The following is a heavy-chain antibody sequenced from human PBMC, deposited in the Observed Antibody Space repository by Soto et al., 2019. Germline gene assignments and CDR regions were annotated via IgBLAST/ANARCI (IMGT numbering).Heavy chain of an antibody. CDR2: ISGYNGDT. CDR1: GYTFTSYG. J-gene: IGHJ6*02. CDR3: AKNGHPPYYYYGMDV. D-gene: IGHD2-8*01. Sequence: ASVKVSCKASGYTFTSYGISWVRQAPGQGLEWMGWISGYNGDTSNAQNFQDRATMTIDRSTTTAYLELRSLTSDDTAVYYCAKNGHPPYYYYGMDVWGQGTTVTVSS. V-gene: IGHV1-18*01.